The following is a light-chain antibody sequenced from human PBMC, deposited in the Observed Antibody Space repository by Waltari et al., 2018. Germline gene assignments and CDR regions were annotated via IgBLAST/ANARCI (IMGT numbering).Light chain of an antibody. V-gene: IGLV2-8*01. CDR1: SSDVGGYNY. Sequence: QSALTQPPSASGSPGQSVTISCTGTSSDVGGYNYVSWYQHHPGKAPKLMTYDVSKRPSGVQHRISGSKSSNTASLTVSRLQAEDEAVYYCSSYAGSNNFVFGTGTKVTVL. J-gene: IGLJ1*01. CDR2: DVS. CDR3: SSYAGSNNFV.